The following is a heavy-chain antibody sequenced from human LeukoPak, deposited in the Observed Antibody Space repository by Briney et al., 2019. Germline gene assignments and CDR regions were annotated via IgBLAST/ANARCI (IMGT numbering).Heavy chain of an antibody. CDR2: INPNGGGT. CDR1: GYTFTDYY. V-gene: IGHV1-2*06. J-gene: IGHJ4*02. D-gene: IGHD2-15*01. Sequence: ASVKVSCKASGYTFTDYYMHWVRQAPGQGLEWMGRINPNGGGTNYALKFQGRVTMTRDTSISTAYMELSRLRSDDTAVYYCARDDCSGGSCYLNFDYWGQGTLVTVSS. CDR3: ARDDCSGGSCYLNFDY.